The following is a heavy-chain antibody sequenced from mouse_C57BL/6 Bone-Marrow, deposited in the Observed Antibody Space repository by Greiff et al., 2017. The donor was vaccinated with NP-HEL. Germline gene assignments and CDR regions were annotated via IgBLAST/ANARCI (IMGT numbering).Heavy chain of an antibody. CDR3: AREGQLLRRYYFDY. J-gene: IGHJ2*01. D-gene: IGHD1-2*01. CDR1: GYTFTDYY. V-gene: IGHV1-75*01. Sequence: VKLQESGPELVKPGASVKISCKASGYTFTDYYINWVKQRPGQGLEWIGWIFPGSGSTYYNEKFKGKATLTVDKSSSTAYMLLSSLTSEDSAVYFCAREGQLLRRYYFDYWGQGTTLTVSS. CDR2: IFPGSGST.